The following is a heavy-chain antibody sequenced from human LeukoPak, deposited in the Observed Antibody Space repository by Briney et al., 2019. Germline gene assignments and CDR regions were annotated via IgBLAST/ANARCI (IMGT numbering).Heavy chain of an antibody. CDR1: GYTFTGYH. Sequence: AASVKVPCKASGYTFTGYHMHWVRQAPGQGLEWMGRINPNSGGTNYAQKFQGRVTMTRDTSISTAYMELSRLKSDDTAVYYCARAPPGLYSSSWPLDSWGQGTLVTVSS. V-gene: IGHV1-2*06. CDR2: INPNSGGT. J-gene: IGHJ4*02. CDR3: ARAPPGLYSSSWPLDS. D-gene: IGHD6-13*01.